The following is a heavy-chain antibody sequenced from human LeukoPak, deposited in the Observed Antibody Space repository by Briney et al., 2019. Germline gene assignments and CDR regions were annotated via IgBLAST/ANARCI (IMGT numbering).Heavy chain of an antibody. Sequence: PGGSLRLSCTVSGFTFSTYNMNWVRQAPGKGLEWVSYISSSTTTISYADSVKGRFTISRDNAKNSLYLQMNSLRAEDTAVYYCARDKAWGYYDSNIDYWGQGTLVTVSS. J-gene: IGHJ4*02. CDR1: GFTFSTYN. V-gene: IGHV3-48*04. CDR2: ISSSTTTI. D-gene: IGHD3-22*01. CDR3: ARDKAWGYYDSNIDY.